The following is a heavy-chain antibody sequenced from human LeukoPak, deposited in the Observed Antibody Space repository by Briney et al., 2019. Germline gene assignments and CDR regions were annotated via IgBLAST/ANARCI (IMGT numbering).Heavy chain of an antibody. CDR3: ARAGREYSSSSGDYYYYYYYMDV. D-gene: IGHD6-6*01. V-gene: IGHV1-2*02. CDR1: GYTFTAYY. J-gene: IGHJ6*03. Sequence: GASVKVSSTASGYTFTAYYMHWVRQAPGQGLEWMGWINTNRGVTNYAQKFQSRVTMTRDTSISTAYMELSRLRSDDTAVYYCARAGREYSSSSGDYYYYYYYMDVWGKGTTVTVSS. CDR2: INTNRGVT.